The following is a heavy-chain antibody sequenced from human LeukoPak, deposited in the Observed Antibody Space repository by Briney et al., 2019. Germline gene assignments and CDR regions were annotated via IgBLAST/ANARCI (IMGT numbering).Heavy chain of an antibody. CDR1: GGTFSNYA. CDR3: ARATGFGYFRFDY. CDR2: IIPIFGTA. D-gene: IGHD3-22*01. Sequence: GASVKVSCKASGGTFSNYAISWVRQAPGQGLEWMGRIIPIFGTANYAQKFQGRVTITTDESTSTAYMELSSLRSEDTAVYYCARATGFGYFRFDYWGQGTLVTVSS. V-gene: IGHV1-69*05. J-gene: IGHJ4*02.